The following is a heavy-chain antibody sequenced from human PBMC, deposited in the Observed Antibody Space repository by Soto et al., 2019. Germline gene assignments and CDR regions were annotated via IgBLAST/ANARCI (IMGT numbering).Heavy chain of an antibody. CDR3: VQSRCGGDCLQSYSSLSYYGLDV. Sequence: QITLKESGPTLVKPTQTLTLTCTFSGLSLSTTGVGVGWIRQPPGKALEWLALIYWDDDKRYSPSLKSRLTITKDTSKNQVVLTMINMDPVDTATYYCVQSRCGGDCLQSYSSLSYYGLDVWGQGTTVTVSS. CDR2: IYWDDDK. D-gene: IGHD2-21*02. J-gene: IGHJ6*02. CDR1: GLSLSTTGVG. V-gene: IGHV2-5*02.